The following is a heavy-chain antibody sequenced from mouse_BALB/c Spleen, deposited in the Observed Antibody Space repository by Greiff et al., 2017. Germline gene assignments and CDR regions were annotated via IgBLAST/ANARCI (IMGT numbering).Heavy chain of an antibody. CDR1: GFTFSGYT. Sequence: EVKLVESGGGLVKPGGSLKLSCAASGFTFSGYTMSWVRQTPEKRLEWVATISSGGSYTYYPDSVKGRFTISRDNAKNTLYLQMSSLKSEDTAMYYCTRVYYYGSERGYFDYWGQGTTLTVSS. D-gene: IGHD1-1*01. J-gene: IGHJ2*01. V-gene: IGHV5-6-4*01. CDR2: ISSGGSYT. CDR3: TRVYYYGSERGYFDY.